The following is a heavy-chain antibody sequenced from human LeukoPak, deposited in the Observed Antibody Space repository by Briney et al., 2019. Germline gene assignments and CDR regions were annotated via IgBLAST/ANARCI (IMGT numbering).Heavy chain of an antibody. D-gene: IGHD5/OR15-5a*01. V-gene: IGHV3-7*01. CDR1: GFTFINYW. J-gene: IGHJ3*02. Sequence: GGSLRLSCAVSGFTFINYWMSWVRQAPGKGLEWVANIKRDGSEKYYVDSVKGRFTVSRDNAKNSLYLQMNSLRAEDTAVYYCVRDHHRRLYDSQARDTFDIWGRGTMVTVSS. CDR2: IKRDGSEK. CDR3: VRDHHRRLYDSQARDTFDI.